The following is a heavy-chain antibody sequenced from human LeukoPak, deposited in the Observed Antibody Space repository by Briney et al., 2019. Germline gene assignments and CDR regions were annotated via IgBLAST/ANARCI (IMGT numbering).Heavy chain of an antibody. J-gene: IGHJ4*02. CDR3: ARGRVLNGSGSYSFDY. CDR1: GGSFSGYY. CDR2: INHSGST. D-gene: IGHD3-10*01. V-gene: IGHV4-34*01. Sequence: SETLSLTCAVYGGSFSGYYWSWIRQPPGKGLEWIGEINHSGSTNYNPSLKSRVTISVDTSKNQFSLKLSSVTAADTAVYYCARGRVLNGSGSYSFDYWGQGTLVTVSS.